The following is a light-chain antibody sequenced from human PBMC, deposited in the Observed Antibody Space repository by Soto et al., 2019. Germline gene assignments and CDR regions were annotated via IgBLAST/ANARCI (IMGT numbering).Light chain of an antibody. V-gene: IGKV1-39*01. CDR2: AAS. Sequence: EMEMSLAPSGLCTTVEDRVIITCRASQSISNHLNLYQQKPGKAPKLLIFAASSLQSGVPSRFSGSRSGPDFTLTISSLQPEDFATYYCQQSYSSPPTFGQGTKVDIK. CDR3: QQSYSSPPT. J-gene: IGKJ1*01. CDR1: QSISNH.